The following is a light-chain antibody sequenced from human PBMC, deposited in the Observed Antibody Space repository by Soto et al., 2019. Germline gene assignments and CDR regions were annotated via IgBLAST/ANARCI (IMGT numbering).Light chain of an antibody. CDR3: VLFIGSGIWV. CDR1: FGSVSTSYY. Sequence: QTVVTQEPSFSVSPGGTVTLTCGLSFGSVSTSYYPSWYQQTPGQAPRTLIFSTNTRSSGVPDRFSGSILGNKAALTITGAQADDESDYYCVLFIGSGIWVFGGGTQLTVL. CDR2: STN. J-gene: IGLJ3*02. V-gene: IGLV8-61*01.